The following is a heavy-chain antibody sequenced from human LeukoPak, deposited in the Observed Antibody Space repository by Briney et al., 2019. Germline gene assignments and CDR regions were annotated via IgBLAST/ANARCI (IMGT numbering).Heavy chain of an antibody. J-gene: IGHJ4*02. D-gene: IGHD3-10*01. CDR2: IYYSGST. CDR3: ARNQPWRWGSGSYYTPYFDY. CDR1: GGSTSSYY. Sequence: SETLSLTCTVSGGSTSSYYWSWIRQPPGKGLEWIGYIYYSGSTNYNPSLKSRVTISVDTSKNQFSLKLSSVTAADTAVYYCARNQPWRWGSGSYYTPYFDYWGQGTLVTVSS. V-gene: IGHV4-59*01.